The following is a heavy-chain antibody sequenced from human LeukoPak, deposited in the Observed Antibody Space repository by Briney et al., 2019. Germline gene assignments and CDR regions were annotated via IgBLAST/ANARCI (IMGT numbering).Heavy chain of an antibody. J-gene: IGHJ4*02. D-gene: IGHD5-18*01. V-gene: IGHV3-23*01. CDR1: GFTFSSYA. Sequence: GGSLRLSCAASGFTFSSYAMSWVRQAPGKGLEWVSAISGSGGSTYYADSVKGRFIISRDNSKNTMYLQMNSLRAEDTGVYYCAKDSGWIQFIDWGQGTPVTVSS. CDR3: AKDSGWIQFID. CDR2: ISGSGGST.